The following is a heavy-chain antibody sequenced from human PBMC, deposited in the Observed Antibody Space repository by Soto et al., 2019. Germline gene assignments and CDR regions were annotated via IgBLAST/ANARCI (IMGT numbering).Heavy chain of an antibody. CDR3: ARGSYCISTSCPNWFEP. V-gene: IGHV1-69*13. Sequence: SVKVSCKASGYTFTNSGISWVRQAPGQGLEWMGGIIPIFGTANYAQKFQGRVTITADESTSTAYMELSSLRSEDTAVYYCARGSYCISTSCPNWFEPWGQGTLVTVSS. D-gene: IGHD2-2*01. J-gene: IGHJ5*02. CDR2: IIPIFGTA. CDR1: GYTFTNSG.